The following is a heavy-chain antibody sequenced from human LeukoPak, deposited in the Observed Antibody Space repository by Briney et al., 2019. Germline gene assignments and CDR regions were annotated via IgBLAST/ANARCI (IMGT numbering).Heavy chain of an antibody. J-gene: IGHJ6*03. V-gene: IGHV4-39*01. D-gene: IGHD3-10*01. CDR3: ARHNPQLSTYYYGSGSYSRYYYYMDV. CDR1: GGSISSSSYY. Sequence: PSETLSLTCTVSGGSISSSSYYWGWIRQPPGKGLEWIGSIYYSGSTYYNPSLKSRVTISVDTSKNQFSLKLSSVTAADTAVYYCARHNPQLSTYYYGSGSYSRYYYYMDVWGKGTTVTISS. CDR2: IYYSGST.